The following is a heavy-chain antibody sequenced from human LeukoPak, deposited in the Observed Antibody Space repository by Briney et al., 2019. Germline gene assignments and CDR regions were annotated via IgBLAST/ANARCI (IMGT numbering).Heavy chain of an antibody. CDR3: ARAGAMFGVRNWFDP. Sequence: SETLSLTCAVSGGSIKSNNWWSWVRQPPGKGLEWIGEIYHSGSTNYNPSLKSRVTISVDTSKNQFSLKLRSVTAADTAVYYCARAGAMFGVRNWFDPWGQGTLVTVSS. J-gene: IGHJ5*02. V-gene: IGHV4-4*02. CDR1: GGSIKSNNW. D-gene: IGHD3-10*02. CDR2: IYHSGST.